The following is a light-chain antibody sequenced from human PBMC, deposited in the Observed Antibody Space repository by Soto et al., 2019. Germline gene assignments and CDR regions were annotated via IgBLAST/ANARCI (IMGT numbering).Light chain of an antibody. J-gene: IGLJ1*01. Sequence: QSVLTQPPSASGSPGQSVAISCTGTSSDVGGYDYVSWYQQHPGKAPKLMIYDVSKRPSGVPVRFSGSKSGNTASLTVSGLQAEDEADYYCSSYAGTYIVVGTG. CDR3: SSYAGTYIV. V-gene: IGLV2-8*01. CDR2: DVS. CDR1: SSDVGGYDY.